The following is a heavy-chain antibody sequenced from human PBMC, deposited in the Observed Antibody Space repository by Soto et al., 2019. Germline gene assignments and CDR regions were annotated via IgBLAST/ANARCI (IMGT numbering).Heavy chain of an antibody. CDR2: IIPIFGTA. D-gene: IGHD3-9*01. V-gene: IGHV1-69*13. CDR3: ARVGPYYDILTGYQGTPYGMDV. J-gene: IGHJ6*02. CDR1: GGTFSSYA. Sequence: SVKVSCKASGGTFSSYAISWVRLAPGQGLEWMGGIIPIFGTANYAQKFQGRVTITADESTSTAYMELSSLRSEDTAVYYCARVGPYYDILTGYQGTPYGMDVWGQGTTVTVSS.